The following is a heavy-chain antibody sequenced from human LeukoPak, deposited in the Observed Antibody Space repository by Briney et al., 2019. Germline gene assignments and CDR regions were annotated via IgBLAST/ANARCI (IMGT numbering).Heavy chain of an antibody. J-gene: IGHJ4*02. CDR1: GFTFNNYW. CDR3: AKTYYDFWSGYYSLFDY. CDR2: IKQDESEK. Sequence: GGSLRLSCAASGFTFNNYWMTWVRQAPGKGLEWVANIKQDESEKYYVDSVKGRFTISRDNAKNSLYLQMNSLRAEDTAVYYCAKTYYDFWSGYYSLFDYWGQGTLVTVSS. D-gene: IGHD3-3*01. V-gene: IGHV3-7*01.